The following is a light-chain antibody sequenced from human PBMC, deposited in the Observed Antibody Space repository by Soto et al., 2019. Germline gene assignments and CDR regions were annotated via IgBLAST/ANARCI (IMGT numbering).Light chain of an antibody. V-gene: IGKV3-20*01. CDR3: QQYINSPWT. Sequence: EVVLTQSPGTLSLSPGERATLSCGASQSVGSSYLAWYQQKPGQAPRLLIYGASTRATGIPDRFSGSGSGTEYTLTIIRLEPEDFAVYYCQQYINSPWTFVQGTKVEI. CDR1: QSVGSSY. J-gene: IGKJ1*01. CDR2: GAS.